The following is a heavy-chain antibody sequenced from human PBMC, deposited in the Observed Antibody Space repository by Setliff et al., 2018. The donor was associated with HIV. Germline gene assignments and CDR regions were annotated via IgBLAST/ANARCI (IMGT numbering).Heavy chain of an antibody. CDR1: GLTFSTYW. Sequence: RLSCAASGLTFSTYWMSWVRQAPGKGLEWVANINQYGSEKYYVDSVKGRFTISRDNAKKSLDLQMNSLRVDDTAVYYCARPGRSNYWDSFDYWGQGIQVTVSS. V-gene: IGHV3-7*01. J-gene: IGHJ4*02. CDR3: ARPGRSNYWDSFDY. D-gene: IGHD3-10*01. CDR2: INQYGSEK.